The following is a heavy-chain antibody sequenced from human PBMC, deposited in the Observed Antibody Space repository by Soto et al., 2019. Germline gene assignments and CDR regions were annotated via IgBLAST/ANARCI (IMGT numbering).Heavy chain of an antibody. J-gene: IGHJ4*02. CDR2: ISGSGDST. CDR1: GFTFSSYA. V-gene: IGHV3-23*01. Sequence: EVQLLESGGGLVQPVGSLRLSCAASGFTFSSYAMNWVRQAPGKGLEWVSVISGSGDSTYYADSVKGRFTISRDNSKNPLSLPMNSLRAEDTAVYYCASRSSGWYFDYWGQGTPITVSS. D-gene: IGHD6-19*01. CDR3: ASRSSGWYFDY.